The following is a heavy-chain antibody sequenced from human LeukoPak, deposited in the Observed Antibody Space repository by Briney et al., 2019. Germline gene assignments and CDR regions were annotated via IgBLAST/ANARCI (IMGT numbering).Heavy chain of an antibody. CDR3: AKHGVTSFNYFDL. CDR1: GFTFSNSV. D-gene: IGHD2-21*02. Sequence: PGGSLRLSCAVSGFTFSNSVMTWVRQAPGKGLEWVSTSGTGGGTYYADSVRGRFTISRDNSKNTLYLQMNSLRAEDMAVYYCAKHGVTSFNYFDLWGRGTLVTVSS. J-gene: IGHJ2*01. V-gene: IGHV3-23*01. CDR2: SGTGGGT.